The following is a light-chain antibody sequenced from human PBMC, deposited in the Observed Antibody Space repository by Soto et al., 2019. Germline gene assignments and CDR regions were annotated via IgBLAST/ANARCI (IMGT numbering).Light chain of an antibody. CDR3: SSYTSTSRYV. J-gene: IGLJ1*01. CDR1: SSDVGKYDR. CDR2: EVT. V-gene: IGLV2-18*02. Sequence: QSALTQPPSVSGSPGQSVPISCTGTSSDVGKYDRVSWYQQPPGTAPKLIIYEVTNRPSGVPARFSGSKSGNTASLTISGLQAEDEDDYYCSSYTSTSRYVFGAGTKVTVL.